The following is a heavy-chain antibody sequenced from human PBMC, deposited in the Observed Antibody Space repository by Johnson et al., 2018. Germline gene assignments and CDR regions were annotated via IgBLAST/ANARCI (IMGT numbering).Heavy chain of an antibody. V-gene: IGHV3-11*01. J-gene: IGHJ3*02. D-gene: IGHD3-16*01. CDR1: GFTFSDYY. CDR3: ARELGGERWRGSDAFDI. CDR2: ISSSGSTI. Sequence: VQLVESGGGLVKXGGSLRLSCAASGFTFSDYYMSWIRQAPGKGLEWVSYISSSGSTIYYADSVKGLFSISMDNAKNSLSLQMNSLRAEDTAGYYCARELGGERWRGSDAFDIWGQGTMVTVSS.